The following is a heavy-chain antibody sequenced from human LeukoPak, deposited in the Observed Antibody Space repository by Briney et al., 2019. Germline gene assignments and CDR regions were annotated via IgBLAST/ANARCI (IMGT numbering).Heavy chain of an antibody. V-gene: IGHV3-30*18. D-gene: IGHD3-22*01. CDR3: AKPDIRGFLDY. J-gene: IGHJ4*02. Sequence: GRSLRLSCAASGFTFSSYGMPWVRQAPGKGLEWVAVISYDGSNKYYADSVKGRFTISRDNSKNTLYLQMNSLRAEDTAVYYCAKPDIRGFLDYWGQGTLVTVSS. CDR2: ISYDGSNK. CDR1: GFTFSSYG.